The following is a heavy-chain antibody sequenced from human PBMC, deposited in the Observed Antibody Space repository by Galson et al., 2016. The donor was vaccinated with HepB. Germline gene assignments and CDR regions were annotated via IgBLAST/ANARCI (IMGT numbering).Heavy chain of an antibody. J-gene: IGHJ4*02. CDR1: GFTFSQYG. Sequence: SLRLSCAASGFTFSQYGMHWVRQAPDKGLEWVAVIAYDGSIKHYADSVKGRFTVSRDNSRNTLDLQVDSLRAEDTAVYYCAREFFERAGPNYFDYWGQGALVTVSS. CDR3: AREFFERAGPNYFDY. D-gene: IGHD6-19*01. CDR2: IAYDGSIK. V-gene: IGHV3-30*03.